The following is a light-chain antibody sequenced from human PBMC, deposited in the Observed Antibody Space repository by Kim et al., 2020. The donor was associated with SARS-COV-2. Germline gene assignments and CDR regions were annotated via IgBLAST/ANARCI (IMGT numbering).Light chain of an antibody. CDR1: QIVETY. Sequence: DIQMTQSPSTLSASVGDRVTITCRASQIVETYLAWYQQKPGKAPNLLVYQASSLQVGVPSRFSGSGSGTEFTLTINSLQPDDFATYYCEHYTRVPFTFGQGTKLEI. CDR2: QAS. V-gene: IGKV1-5*03. J-gene: IGKJ2*01. CDR3: EHYTRVPFT.